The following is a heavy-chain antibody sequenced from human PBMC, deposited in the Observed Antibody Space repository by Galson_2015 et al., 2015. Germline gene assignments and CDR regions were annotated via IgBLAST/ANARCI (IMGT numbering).Heavy chain of an antibody. CDR2: IYSGGST. CDR1: GFMISNNY. CDR3: ARGLYSGSGTSDY. D-gene: IGHD3-10*01. Sequence: SLRLSCAASGFMISNNYMSWVRQAPGKGLEWVSVIYSGGSTHYADSVKGRFAISRDNSKNTLYLLMNSLRAEDTAVYFCARGLYSGSGTSDYWGQGTLVTVSS. J-gene: IGHJ4*02. V-gene: IGHV3-53*01.